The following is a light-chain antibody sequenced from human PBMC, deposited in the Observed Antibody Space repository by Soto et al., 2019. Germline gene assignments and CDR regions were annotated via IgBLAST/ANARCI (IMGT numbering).Light chain of an antibody. Sequence: QSVLTQPPSVSAAPGQKVTISCSGSTFNIGQNNVSWYQMVPGTAPKLLIYDNNERPSGITDRFSGSKSDTSATLGISGLQTGDEAEYYCATWDSSLSVLFGGGTKLTVL. CDR3: ATWDSSLSVL. CDR1: TFNIGQNN. V-gene: IGLV1-51*01. CDR2: DNN. J-gene: IGLJ2*01.